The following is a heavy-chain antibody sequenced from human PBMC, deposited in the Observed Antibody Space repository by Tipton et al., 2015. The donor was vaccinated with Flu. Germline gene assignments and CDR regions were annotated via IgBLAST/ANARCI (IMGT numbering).Heavy chain of an antibody. D-gene: IGHD3-22*01. CDR3: ARRTRDSSGYHYPDY. J-gene: IGHJ4*02. CDR1: GGSISSSSYY. V-gene: IGHV4-39*01. CDR2: INYSGNT. Sequence: LRLSCTVSGGSISSSSYYWGWIRQPPGKGLEYIGSINYSGNTYYNPSLKSRVTMLVDTSNNQISLKLSSVTAADTAVYYCARRTRDSSGYHYPDYWGQGTLVTVSS.